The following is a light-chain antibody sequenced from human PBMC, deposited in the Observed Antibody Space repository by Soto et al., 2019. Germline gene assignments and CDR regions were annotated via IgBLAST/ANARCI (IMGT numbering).Light chain of an antibody. CDR1: KSVTRT. Sequence: EIVMTQSPATLSVSPGEKPPLSCRASKSVTRTLAWYQQNPGQAPRLLIYGASTRATGIPARFSGSGSGTEFTLTISSLQSEDFAVYYCQQYNNWPLWTFGQGTKVEIK. J-gene: IGKJ1*01. CDR2: GAS. CDR3: QQYNNWPLWT. V-gene: IGKV3-15*01.